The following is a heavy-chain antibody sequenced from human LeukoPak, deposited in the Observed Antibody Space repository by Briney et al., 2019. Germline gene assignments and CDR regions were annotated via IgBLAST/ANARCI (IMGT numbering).Heavy chain of an antibody. CDR3: AKYSSSRNFDY. V-gene: IGHV3-48*03. D-gene: IGHD6-13*01. CDR1: GFTFSDYE. Sequence: GRSLRLSCAASGFTFSDYEMNWVRQAPGKGLEWVSYISNSGSTIYYADSVKGRFTISRDNAENSLYLQMNSLRAEDTAVYYCAKYSSSRNFDYWGQGTLVTVSS. J-gene: IGHJ4*02. CDR2: ISNSGSTI.